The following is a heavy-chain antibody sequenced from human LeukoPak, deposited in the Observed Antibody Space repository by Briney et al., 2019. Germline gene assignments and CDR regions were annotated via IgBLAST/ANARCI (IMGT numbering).Heavy chain of an antibody. CDR2: IYYSGST. D-gene: IGHD5-12*01. Sequence: SETLSLTCTVSGGSISSYYWSWIRQPPGKGLEWIGYIYYSGSTNHNPSLKSRVTISVDTSKNQFSLKLSSVTAADTAVYYCARERERGYSGYDGDYYFDYWGQGTLVTVSS. V-gene: IGHV4-59*01. CDR3: ARERERGYSGYDGDYYFDY. CDR1: GGSISSYY. J-gene: IGHJ4*02.